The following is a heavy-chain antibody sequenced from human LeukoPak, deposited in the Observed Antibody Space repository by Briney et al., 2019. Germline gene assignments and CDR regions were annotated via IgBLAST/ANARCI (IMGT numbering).Heavy chain of an antibody. Sequence: PGGSLRLSCAASGFTFSDYWMYWVRQAPGKGLMWVSRIGSDGSSTTYADSVKGRFTISRDNAKNSLYLQMNSLRAEDTAVYYCARSLTPSFDYWGQGTLVTVSS. V-gene: IGHV3-74*01. CDR3: ARSLTPSFDY. CDR1: GFTFSDYW. J-gene: IGHJ4*02. CDR2: IGSDGSST.